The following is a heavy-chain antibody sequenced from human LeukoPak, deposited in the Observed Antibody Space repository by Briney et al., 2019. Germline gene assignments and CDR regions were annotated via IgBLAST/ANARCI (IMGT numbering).Heavy chain of an antibody. Sequence: GGSLRLSCAASGFSFRSSAMHWVRQAPGKGLEWMAFMRSDGSDEHYADSVKGRFTISRDNSHNTLYLQMNSLHSEDTAVYYCAKDLGLQVGASPFDDWGQGTLVTVSS. V-gene: IGHV3-30*02. CDR3: AKDLGLQVGASPFDD. CDR2: MRSDGSDE. CDR1: GFSFRSSA. D-gene: IGHD1-26*01. J-gene: IGHJ4*02.